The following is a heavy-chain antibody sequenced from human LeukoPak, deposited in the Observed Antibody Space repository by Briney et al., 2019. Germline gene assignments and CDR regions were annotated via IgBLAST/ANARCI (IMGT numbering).Heavy chain of an antibody. V-gene: IGHV1-69*04. Sequence: SVKVSCKASGGTFSSYAISWVRQAPGQGLEWMGRIIPILGIANYAQKFQGRVTITADKSTSTAYMELSSLRSEDTAVYYCARGREQQLVREAPFFDYWGQGTLVTVSS. CDR2: IIPILGIA. D-gene: IGHD6-13*01. J-gene: IGHJ4*02. CDR1: GGTFSSYA. CDR3: ARGREQQLVREAPFFDY.